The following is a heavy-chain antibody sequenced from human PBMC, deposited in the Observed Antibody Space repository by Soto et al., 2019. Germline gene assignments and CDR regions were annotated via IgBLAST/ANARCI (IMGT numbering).Heavy chain of an antibody. CDR3: ARYNGARSPYYYYGMDV. V-gene: IGHV1-18*01. D-gene: IGHD1-20*01. J-gene: IGHJ6*02. CDR1: GCTFSSYG. Sequence: ASVKVSCKASGCTFSSYGISWVRQAPGQGLEWMGGISAFYGNANYAQKLQGRVTITTDTSTSTAYLELRSLRSNYAAVDYCARYNGARSPYYYYGMDVWGQGTTVTVSS. CDR2: ISAFYGNA.